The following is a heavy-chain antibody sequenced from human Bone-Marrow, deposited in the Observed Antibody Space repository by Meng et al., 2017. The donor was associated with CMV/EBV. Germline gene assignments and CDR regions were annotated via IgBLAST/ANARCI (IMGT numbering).Heavy chain of an antibody. Sequence: ASGFTFSGYSRNGVGQAPGKGLEWVSSVSSSSTYIYYAESVKGRFSISRDNAKNSLYLQMNSLRAEDTAVYYCTRGGHKTTRDAFDMWGQGTMVTVSS. J-gene: IGHJ3*02. CDR3: TRGGHKTTRDAFDM. CDR2: VSSSSTYI. V-gene: IGHV3-21*01. D-gene: IGHD4-17*01. CDR1: GFTFSGYS.